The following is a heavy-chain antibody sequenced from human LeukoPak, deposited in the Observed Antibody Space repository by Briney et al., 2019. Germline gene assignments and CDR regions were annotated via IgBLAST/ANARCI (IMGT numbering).Heavy chain of an antibody. D-gene: IGHD6-19*01. V-gene: IGHV3-23*01. CDR1: GFTFSTYA. J-gene: IGHJ4*02. Sequence: GGSLRLSCAASGFTFSTYAMSWVRQAPGKGLEWVSAISASGGSTYYADSVKGRFTISRDNSRNTLYLQMNSLRAEDTAVYHCAKEVVGWYDYWGQGTLVTVSS. CDR3: AKEVVGWYDY. CDR2: ISASGGST.